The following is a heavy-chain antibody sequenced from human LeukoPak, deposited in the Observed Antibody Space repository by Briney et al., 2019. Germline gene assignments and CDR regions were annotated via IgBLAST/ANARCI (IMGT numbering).Heavy chain of an antibody. V-gene: IGHV3-9*01. CDR3: AKSVGAVVVPAAMGGFDY. J-gene: IGHJ4*02. CDR1: GFTFDDYA. D-gene: IGHD2-2*01. Sequence: GGSLRLSCAASGFTFDDYAMHWVRQAPGKGLEWVSGISWNSGSIGYADSVKGRFTISRDNAKNSLYLQMNSLRAEDTALYYCAKSVGAVVVPAAMGGFDYWGQGTLVTVSS. CDR2: ISWNSGSI.